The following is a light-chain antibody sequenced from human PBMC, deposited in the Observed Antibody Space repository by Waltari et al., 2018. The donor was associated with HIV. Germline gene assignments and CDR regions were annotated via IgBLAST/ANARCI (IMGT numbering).Light chain of an antibody. CDR3: CSYAGSYTWV. Sequence: QSVLTQPPSVSGAPGQRVTISCTWSSSNIRADYDVHWYQQIPGTAPKLLISGNKNRPSGVPDRFSGSKSGNTASLTISGLQAEDEADYYCCSYAGSYTWVFGGGTKLTVL. CDR1: SSNIRADYD. CDR2: GNK. V-gene: IGLV1-40*01. J-gene: IGLJ3*02.